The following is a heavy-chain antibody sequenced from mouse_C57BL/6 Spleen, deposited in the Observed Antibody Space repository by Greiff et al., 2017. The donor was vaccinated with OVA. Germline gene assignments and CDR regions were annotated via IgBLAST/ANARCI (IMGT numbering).Heavy chain of an antibody. CDR1: GYTFTSYW. CDR3: ARGYYGSSYGAY. V-gene: IGHV1-50*01. CDR2: IDPSDSYT. J-gene: IGHJ3*01. Sequence: VQLQQPGAELVKPGASVKLSCKASGYTFTSYWMQWVKQRPGQGLEWIGEIDPSDSYTNYNQKFKGKATLTVDTSSSTAYMQLSSLTSEDSAVYYCARGYYGSSYGAYWGQGTLVTVSA. D-gene: IGHD1-1*01.